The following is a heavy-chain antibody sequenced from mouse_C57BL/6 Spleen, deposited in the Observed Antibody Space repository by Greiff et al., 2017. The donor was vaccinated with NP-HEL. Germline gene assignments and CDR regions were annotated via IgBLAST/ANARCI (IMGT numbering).Heavy chain of an antibody. Sequence: VQLKQSGAELVRPGASVKLSCTASGFNIKDDYMHWVKQRPEQGLEWIGWIDPENGDTEYASKFQGKATITADTSSNTAYLQLSSLTSEDTAVYYCTPLPASHSAIDYWGQGTSVTVSS. CDR2: IDPENGDT. V-gene: IGHV14-4*01. CDR3: TPLPASHSAIDY. J-gene: IGHJ4*01. CDR1: GFNIKDDY. D-gene: IGHD5-5*01.